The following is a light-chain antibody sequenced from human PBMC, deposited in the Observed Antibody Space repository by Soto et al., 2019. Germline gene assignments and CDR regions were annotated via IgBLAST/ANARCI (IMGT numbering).Light chain of an antibody. J-gene: IGLJ3*02. CDR1: NSDVGTYDL. Sequence: QSALTQPASVSGSPGQSITISCSGFNSDVGTYDLVYWFQQHPGKAPKLIIYEVTKRPSGVSPRFSGSKSANTASLTISGLQTEDEADYYCCSYAGPWVFGGGTKVTVL. CDR2: EVT. V-gene: IGLV2-23*02. CDR3: CSYAGPWV.